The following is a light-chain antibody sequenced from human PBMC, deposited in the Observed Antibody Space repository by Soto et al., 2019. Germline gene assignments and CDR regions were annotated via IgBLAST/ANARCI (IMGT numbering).Light chain of an antibody. CDR1: QSVTSN. Sequence: EIVMTQSPATLSVSPGERVTLSCRASQSVTSNLAWYQQKPGQAPILLIFGASTRATGLPARFSGSGSGTEFTLTITSLRSEDFAAYYCQQYNNWPLGTSGQGTKV. CDR3: QQYNNWPLGT. J-gene: IGKJ1*01. V-gene: IGKV3-15*01. CDR2: GAS.